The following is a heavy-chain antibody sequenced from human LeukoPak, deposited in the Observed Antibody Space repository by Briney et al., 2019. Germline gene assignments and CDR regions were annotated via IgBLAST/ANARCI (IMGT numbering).Heavy chain of an antibody. V-gene: IGHV4-34*01. Sequence: SETLSLTCAVYGGSLSGYYWSWIRQPPGKGLEWIGEINHSGSTNYNPSLKSRVTISVDTSKNQFSLKLSSVTAADTAVYYCARGTGWLQPQIDYWGQGTLVTVSS. CDR2: INHSGST. J-gene: IGHJ4*02. CDR1: GGSLSGYY. CDR3: ARGTGWLQPQIDY. D-gene: IGHD5-24*01.